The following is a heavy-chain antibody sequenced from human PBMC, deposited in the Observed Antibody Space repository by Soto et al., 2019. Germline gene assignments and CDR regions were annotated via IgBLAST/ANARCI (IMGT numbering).Heavy chain of an antibody. V-gene: IGHV3-48*01. D-gene: IGHD3-22*01. CDR3: ARVAYYYDSSGYFS. CDR2: ISPSSSSI. Sequence: EVQLVESGGGLVQPGGSLRLSCAASGFTFSSYSMHWVRQAPGKGLEWVSYISPSSSSIYYADSVKGRFTISRDNAKNSLYLQMNSLRAEDTAVYYCARVAYYYDSSGYFSWCQGTLVTVSS. J-gene: IGHJ5*02. CDR1: GFTFSSYS.